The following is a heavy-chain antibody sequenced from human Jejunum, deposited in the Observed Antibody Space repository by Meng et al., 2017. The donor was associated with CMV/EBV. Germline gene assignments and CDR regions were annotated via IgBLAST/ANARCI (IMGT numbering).Heavy chain of an antibody. J-gene: IGHJ1*01. CDR1: GLTFSRYA. D-gene: IGHD6-13*01. CDR3: AKRRIAAAGDFED. V-gene: IGHV3-23*01. CDR2: IGDTGATT. Sequence: ASGLTFSRYAMAWVRQAPGKGLEWVSAIGDTGATTKYADSVKGRFTISRDNSENTLYLQMISLRAEDTAVYYCAKRRIAAAGDFEDWGQGTLVTVSS.